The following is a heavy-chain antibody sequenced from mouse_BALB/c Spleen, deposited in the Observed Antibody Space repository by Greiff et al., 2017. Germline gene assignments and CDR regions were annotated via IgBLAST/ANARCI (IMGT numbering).Heavy chain of an antibody. CDR3: AREGYYGSSPFAY. CDR1: GYTFTDYA. CDR2: ISTYYGDA. J-gene: IGHJ3*01. Sequence: VQRVESGAELMKPGASVKISCKGSGYTFTDYAMHWVKQSHAKSLEWIGVISTYYGDASYNQKFKGKATMTVDKSSSTAYMELARLTSEDSAIYYCAREGYYGSSPFAYWGQGTLVTVSA. D-gene: IGHD1-1*01. V-gene: IGHV1S137*01.